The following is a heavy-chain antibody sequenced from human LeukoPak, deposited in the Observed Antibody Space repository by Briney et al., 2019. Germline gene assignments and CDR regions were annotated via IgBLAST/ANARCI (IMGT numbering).Heavy chain of an antibody. D-gene: IGHD4-17*01. J-gene: IGHJ4*02. CDR2: ISGSGVST. Sequence: PGGSLRLSCAASGFTFSSYAMSWVRRAPGKGLERVSAISGSGVSTYYADSVKGRFTISRDNSKNTPYLQMNSLRAEDTAVYYCAKPDYGDYLFHNWGQGTLVTVSS. CDR1: GFTFSSYA. CDR3: AKPDYGDYLFHN. V-gene: IGHV3-23*01.